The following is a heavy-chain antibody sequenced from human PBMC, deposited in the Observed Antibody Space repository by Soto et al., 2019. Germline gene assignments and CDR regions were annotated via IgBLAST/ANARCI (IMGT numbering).Heavy chain of an antibody. J-gene: IGHJ4*02. CDR3: AREVVTAMAYYFDY. D-gene: IGHD2-21*02. Sequence: QVQLQESGPGLVKPSQTLSLTCTVSGGSISSGGYYWSWIRQHPGKGLEWIGYIYYSGSTYYNPSLKSRVTISVDTSKNQFALKLSSVTAADTAVYYCAREVVTAMAYYFDYWGQGTLVTVSS. CDR1: GGSISSGGYY. V-gene: IGHV4-31*03. CDR2: IYYSGST.